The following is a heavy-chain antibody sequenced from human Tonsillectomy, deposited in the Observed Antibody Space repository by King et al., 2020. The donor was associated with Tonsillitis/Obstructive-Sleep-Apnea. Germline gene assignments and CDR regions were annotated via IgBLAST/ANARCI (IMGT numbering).Heavy chain of an antibody. CDR2: ISAYNDNT. D-gene: IGHD6-19*01. V-gene: IGHV1-18*04. J-gene: IGHJ4*02. CDR1: GYTFTNYG. CDR3: AREKDSTGSFDF. Sequence: QLVQSGAEVKKPGASVKVSCKASGYTFTNYGISWVRQAPGQGPEWMGWISAYNDNTNYAQKLQGRVTMTTDTSTSTVYMELRSLSSDDTAVYYCAREKDSTGSFDFWGQGTLVTVSS.